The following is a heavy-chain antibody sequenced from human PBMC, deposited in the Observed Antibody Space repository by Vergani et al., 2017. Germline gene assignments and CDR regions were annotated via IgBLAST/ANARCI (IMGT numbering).Heavy chain of an antibody. D-gene: IGHD3-10*01. CDR2: INPSGGST. J-gene: IGHJ6*02. CDR3: ARGDTRRYYYGSGSYYYYYGMDV. V-gene: IGHV1-46*01. CDR1: GYTFTSYY. Sequence: QVQLVQSGAEVKKPGASVKVSCKASGYTFTSYYMHWVRQAPGQGLEWMGIINPSGGSTSYAQKFQGRVTMTRDTSTSTVYMELSSLRSEDTAVYYCARGDTRRYYYGSGSYYYYYGMDVWGQGTTVTVSS.